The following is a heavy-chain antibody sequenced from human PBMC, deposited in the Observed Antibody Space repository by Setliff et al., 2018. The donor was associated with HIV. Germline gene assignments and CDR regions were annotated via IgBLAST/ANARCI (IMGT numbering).Heavy chain of an antibody. CDR3: ARVIVGAITGNAFDI. CDR2: IYTSGST. CDR1: GGSINSTSYY. V-gene: IGHV4-61*05. D-gene: IGHD1-26*01. Sequence: SETLSLTCIVSGGSINSTSYYWGWIRQPPGQGLEWIGHIYTSGSTNYNPSLKSRVTISVDTSKNQFSLKLSSMTAADTAVYYCARVIVGAITGNAFDIWGQGTMVTVSS. J-gene: IGHJ3*02.